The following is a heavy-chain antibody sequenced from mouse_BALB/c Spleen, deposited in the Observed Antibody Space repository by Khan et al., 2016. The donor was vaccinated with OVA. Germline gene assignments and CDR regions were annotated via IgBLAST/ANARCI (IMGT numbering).Heavy chain of an antibody. V-gene: IGHV1S22*01. Sequence: LQQPGSELVRPGASVKLSCKASGYTFTSYWMHWVKQRPGQGLEWIGNIYPGSGSTNYDEKFKSKATLTVDTSSSTAYMQLSSLPSEDSAVYYCTRGEYDGDYWGQGTTLTVSS. CDR3: TRGEYDGDY. D-gene: IGHD2-14*01. J-gene: IGHJ2*01. CDR2: IYPGSGST. CDR1: GYTFTSYW.